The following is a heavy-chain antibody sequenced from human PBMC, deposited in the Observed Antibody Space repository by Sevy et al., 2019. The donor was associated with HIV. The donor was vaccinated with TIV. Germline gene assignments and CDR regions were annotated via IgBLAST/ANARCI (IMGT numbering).Heavy chain of an antibody. D-gene: IGHD1-26*01. J-gene: IGHJ4*02. CDR1: GFTFRTYA. CDR2: ISCNGDNA. V-gene: IGHV3-30-3*01. CDR3: ARGPEWELTSFLSH. Sequence: GGSLRLSCAASGFTFRTYAFHWVRQTPGRGLEWIGLISCNGDNAFYANSVRGRFTISSDNSMNTLYLQMTSLTPDDTAVYYCARGPEWELTSFLSHWGQGTLVTVSS.